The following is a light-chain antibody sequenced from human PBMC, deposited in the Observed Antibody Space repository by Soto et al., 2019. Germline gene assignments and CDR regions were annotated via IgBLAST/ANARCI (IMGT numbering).Light chain of an antibody. V-gene: IGLV2-14*01. CDR3: CSYTSSSTGV. J-gene: IGLJ1*01. Sequence: QSALTQPASVSGSPGQSITISCTGTSSDVGGYNYVSWYQQHPGKAPKLMIYDVSNRPSGVSNRFSGSKSGNNASLTISGRQAEDDADYYCCSYTSSSTGVFATGTKITVL. CDR2: DVS. CDR1: SSDVGGYNY.